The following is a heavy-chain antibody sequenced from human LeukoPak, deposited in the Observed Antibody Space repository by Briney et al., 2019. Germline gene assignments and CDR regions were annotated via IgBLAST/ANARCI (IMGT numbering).Heavy chain of an antibody. J-gene: IGHJ4*02. CDR1: GYTFTSYG. Sequence: ASVKVSCKASGYTFTSYGISWVRQAPGQGLEWMGWISAYNGNTNYAQKLQGRVTMTTDTSTSTAYMELRSLRSDDTAVYYCARNLDCGGDCSIFDYWGQGTLVTVSS. D-gene: IGHD2-21*02. CDR2: ISAYNGNT. CDR3: ARNLDCGGDCSIFDY. V-gene: IGHV1-18*01.